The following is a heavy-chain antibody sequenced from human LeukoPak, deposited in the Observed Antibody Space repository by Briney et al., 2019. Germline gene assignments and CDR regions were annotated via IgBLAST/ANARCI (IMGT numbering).Heavy chain of an antibody. CDR3: ARRAYTYDYRYGMDV. V-gene: IGHV5-10-1*01. D-gene: IGHD5-18*01. J-gene: IGHJ6*02. CDR2: IDPRDSYT. CDR1: GYSFTNYW. Sequence: GESLKISCKGFGYSFTNYWISWVRQMPGKGLEWMGRIDPRDSYTNYSPSFQGHVTISADKSIGTAYLQWSSLQASDTAMYFCARRAYTYDYRYGMDVWGQGTTVTVSS.